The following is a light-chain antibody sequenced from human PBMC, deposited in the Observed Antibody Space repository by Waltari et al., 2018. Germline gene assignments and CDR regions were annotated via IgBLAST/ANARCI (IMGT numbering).Light chain of an antibody. J-gene: IGLJ2*01. V-gene: IGLV2-14*01. CDR2: EVS. CDR1: SSDVGGYNY. Sequence: GTSSDVGGYNYVSWYQHHPGKAPKVMIYEVSNRPSGVSDRFSGSRSGNTASLTISGLQAEDEGEYFCSSYTTTNTWVFGGGTKVTVL. CDR3: SSYTTTNTWV.